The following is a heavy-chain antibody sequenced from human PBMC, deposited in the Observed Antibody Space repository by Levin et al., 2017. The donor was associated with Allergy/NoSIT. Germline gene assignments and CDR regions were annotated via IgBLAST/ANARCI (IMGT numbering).Heavy chain of an antibody. J-gene: IGHJ4*02. CDR1: GFTFYNYW. V-gene: IGHV3-7*04. Sequence: PGGSLRLSCAASGFTFYNYWMSWVRQAPGKGLEWVANINQDGSEKYYVDSVRGRFTISRDNAKKSLYLQMNSLRAEDTAVYYCARDQYGAPFDYWGQGTLVTVSS. CDR3: ARDQYGAPFDY. CDR2: INQDGSEK. D-gene: IGHD2-8*01.